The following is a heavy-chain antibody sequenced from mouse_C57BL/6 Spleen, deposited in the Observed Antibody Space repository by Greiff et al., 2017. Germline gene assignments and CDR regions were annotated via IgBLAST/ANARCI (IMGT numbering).Heavy chain of an antibody. J-gene: IGHJ4*01. CDR3: ARGDGSSYYYAMDY. CDR2: ISYDGSN. CDR1: GYSITSGYY. V-gene: IGHV3-6*01. D-gene: IGHD1-1*01. Sequence: EVQLQESGPGLVKPSQSLSLTCSVTGYSITSGYYWNWIRQFPGNKLEWMGYISYDGSNNYNPSLKNRISITRDTSKNQFFLKLNSVTTEDTATYYCARGDGSSYYYAMDYWGQGTSVTVSS.